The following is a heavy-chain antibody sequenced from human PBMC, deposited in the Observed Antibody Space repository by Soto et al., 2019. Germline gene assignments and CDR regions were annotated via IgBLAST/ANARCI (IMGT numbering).Heavy chain of an antibody. D-gene: IGHD5-12*01. CDR1: GFTFSSYA. CDR3: ARPTNLARDGYNPAGY. V-gene: IGHV3-23*01. Sequence: GGSLRLSCAASGFTFSSYAMSWVRQTPGKGLEWVSTLSGSGGTTYYADSVKGQVTISADKSISTAYLQWSSLKASDTAMYYCARPTNLARDGYNPAGYWGQGTLVTVSS. J-gene: IGHJ4*02. CDR2: LSGSGGTT.